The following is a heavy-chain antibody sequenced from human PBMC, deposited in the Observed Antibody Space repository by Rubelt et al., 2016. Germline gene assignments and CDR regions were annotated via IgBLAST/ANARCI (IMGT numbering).Heavy chain of an antibody. Sequence: GEGLEWVAVISYDGSNKYYADSVKGRFTISRDNSKNTLYLQMNSLRAEDTVVYYCAREYGDGYNFDYWGQGTLVTVSS. CDR2: ISYDGSNK. V-gene: IGHV3-30*04. CDR3: AREYGDGYNFDY. J-gene: IGHJ4*02. D-gene: IGHD5-24*01.